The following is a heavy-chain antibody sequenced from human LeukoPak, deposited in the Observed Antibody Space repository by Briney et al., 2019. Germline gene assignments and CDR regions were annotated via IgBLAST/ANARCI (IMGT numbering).Heavy chain of an antibody. D-gene: IGHD3-3*01. CDR2: INSDSSYI. CDR3: ARVNTLGADFHYYYGMDV. Sequence: GGSLRLSCAASGFNFSSYSVNWVRQAPGKGLEWVSSINSDSSYIYYADSVKGRFTISRDNAKNSLYLQMNSLRVEDTAVYYCARVNTLGADFHYYYGMDVWGQGTTVTVSS. J-gene: IGHJ6*02. V-gene: IGHV3-21*01. CDR1: GFNFSSYS.